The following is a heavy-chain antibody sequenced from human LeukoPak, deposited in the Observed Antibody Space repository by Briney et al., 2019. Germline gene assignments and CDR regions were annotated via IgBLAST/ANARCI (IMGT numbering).Heavy chain of an antibody. J-gene: IGHJ4*02. CDR3: ARDKPSSIAARFDY. CDR1: GFTFSSYW. Sequence: GGSLRLSCAASGFTFSSYWMHWVRQAPGKGLVWVSRINSDESSTSYADSVKGRFTISRDNAKNTLYLQMNSLRAEDTAVYYCARDKPSSIAARFDYWGQGTLVTVSS. CDR2: INSDESST. D-gene: IGHD6-6*01. V-gene: IGHV3-74*01.